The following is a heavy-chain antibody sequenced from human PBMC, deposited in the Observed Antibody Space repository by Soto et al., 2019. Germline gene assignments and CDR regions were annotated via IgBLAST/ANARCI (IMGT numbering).Heavy chain of an antibody. CDR3: ARGNPFNYAGFDV. CDR1: GYTFSDFD. Sequence: QAPLEQSGAEVKRPGASVKVSCKASGYTFSDFDINWLRQASGQGPEWMGWMNAKSGDTFFAQRFQGKFKMTWDTSLSTAYMEVGSLTSDDTAMYYCARGNPFNYAGFDVWCQGTTVAVSS. CDR2: MNAKSGDT. J-gene: IGHJ6*02. V-gene: IGHV1-8*01. D-gene: IGHD3-16*01.